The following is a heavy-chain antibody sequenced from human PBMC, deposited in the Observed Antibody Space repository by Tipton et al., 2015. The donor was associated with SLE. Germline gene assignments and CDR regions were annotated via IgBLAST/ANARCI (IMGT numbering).Heavy chain of an antibody. CDR3: ARTSLGFNFWTGSPFDP. J-gene: IGHJ5*02. CDR1: GGSISSDY. D-gene: IGHD3/OR15-3a*01. V-gene: IGHV4-59*01. CDR2: IFYSGST. Sequence: TLSLTCTVSGGSISSDYWTWIRQPPGKGLEWIGSIFYSGSTTYNPSLKSRVTMSVDTPKNQFSLKLTSVTAADTAVYYCARTSLGFNFWTGSPFDPWGQGTLVTVSS.